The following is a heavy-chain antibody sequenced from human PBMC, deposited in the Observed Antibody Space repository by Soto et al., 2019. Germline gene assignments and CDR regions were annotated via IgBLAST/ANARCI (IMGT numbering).Heavy chain of an antibody. D-gene: IGHD3-3*01. CDR3: TRDGEPL. CDR2: ISTSGDST. CDR1: GFTFSTYT. Sequence: LRLSCAASGFTFSTYTLNWVRQAPGKGLEWVSSISTSGDSTYYEDSLRGRFTISRDNARASLYLQMDSLRVEDTAMHYCTRDGEPLWGQGTMVTVSS. V-gene: IGHV3-21*01. J-gene: IGHJ3*01.